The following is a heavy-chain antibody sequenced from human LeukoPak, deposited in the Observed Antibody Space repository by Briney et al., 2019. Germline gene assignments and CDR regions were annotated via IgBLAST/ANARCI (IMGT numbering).Heavy chain of an antibody. J-gene: IGHJ4*02. D-gene: IGHD5-18*01. CDR2: ISSSGSTI. CDR3: ARDLSGYSYGYFFDY. Sequence: PGXSLRLSCAASGFTFSSYEMNWVSQAPGKGLEWVSYISSSGSTIYYADSVKGGFTISRDNAKNSLYLQMNSLRAEDTAVYYCARDLSGYSYGYFFDYWGQGTLVTVSS. CDR1: GFTFSSYE. V-gene: IGHV3-48*03.